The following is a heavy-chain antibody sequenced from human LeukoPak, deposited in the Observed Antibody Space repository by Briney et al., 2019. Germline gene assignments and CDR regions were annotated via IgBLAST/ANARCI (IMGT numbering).Heavy chain of an antibody. CDR3: ARDLSIVPHDAFDV. J-gene: IGHJ3*01. D-gene: IGHD2-2*01. CDR1: GYTFSNYG. CDR2: ISVYKGNT. V-gene: IGHV1-18*01. Sequence: ASVKVSCKASGYTFSNYGLSWVRQAPGQGLEWMGWISVYKGNTNYAQKFQGRVTLTTDTSTSTAYMDLRSLRYDDTAVYYCARDLSIVPHDAFDVWGQGTMVTVSS.